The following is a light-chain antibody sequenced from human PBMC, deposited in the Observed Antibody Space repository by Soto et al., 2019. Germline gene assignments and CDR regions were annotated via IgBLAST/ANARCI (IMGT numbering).Light chain of an antibody. Sequence: QPALTQPPSASWSPGQSVTISCTGTKNDIGVYDFVSWYQHHPGKAPRLIIYEVVQRPSGVPDRFSGSKSGNTASLTVSGLQAADEADYFCKSYAGSNTYVFGSGTKVTVL. J-gene: IGLJ1*01. V-gene: IGLV2-8*01. CDR1: KNDIGVYDF. CDR3: KSYAGSNTYV. CDR2: EVV.